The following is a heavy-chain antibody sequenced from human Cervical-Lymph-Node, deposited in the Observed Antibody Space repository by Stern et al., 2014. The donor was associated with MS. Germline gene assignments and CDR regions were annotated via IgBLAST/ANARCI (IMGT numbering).Heavy chain of an antibody. V-gene: IGHV3-72*01. CDR3: GRWISGSPDY. J-gene: IGHJ4*02. D-gene: IGHD2-2*03. CDR2: IKNRANGDTT. CDR1: GYTVSAHY. Sequence: VQLVESGGGLVQPGGSLRLSCAASGYTVSAHYMDWVRQTPGKGLEWVCRIKNRANGDTTEYAASVRGRFIISRDESRNSVYLQMNSLKIEDTAVYYWGRWISGSPDYWGQGTLVTVSS.